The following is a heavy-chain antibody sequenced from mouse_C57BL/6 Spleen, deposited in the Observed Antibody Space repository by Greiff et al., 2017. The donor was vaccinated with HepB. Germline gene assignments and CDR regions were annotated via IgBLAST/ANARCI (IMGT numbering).Heavy chain of an antibody. CDR2: IHPNSGST. Sequence: QVQLKQPGAELVKPGASVKLSCKASGYTFTSYWMHWVKQRPGQGLEWIGMIHPNSGSTNYNEKFKSKATLTVDKSSSTAYMQLSSLTSEDSAVYYCARGDYYGSSPRYFDVWGTGTTVTVSS. CDR3: ARGDYYGSSPRYFDV. V-gene: IGHV1-64*01. J-gene: IGHJ1*03. CDR1: GYTFTSYW. D-gene: IGHD1-1*01.